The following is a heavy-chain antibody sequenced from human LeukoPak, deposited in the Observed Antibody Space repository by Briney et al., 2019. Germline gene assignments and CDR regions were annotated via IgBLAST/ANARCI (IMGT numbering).Heavy chain of an antibody. Sequence: GESLKISCKGSGYSFTSYWIGWVRQMPGKGLEWMGIIYPGDSDTRYSPSFQGQVTISADKSISTAYLQWSSLKASDTAMYYCARQGRLLWFGEDPFDYWGQGTLVTVSS. J-gene: IGHJ4*02. V-gene: IGHV5-51*01. CDR3: ARQGRLLWFGEDPFDY. D-gene: IGHD3-10*01. CDR2: IYPGDSDT. CDR1: GYSFTSYW.